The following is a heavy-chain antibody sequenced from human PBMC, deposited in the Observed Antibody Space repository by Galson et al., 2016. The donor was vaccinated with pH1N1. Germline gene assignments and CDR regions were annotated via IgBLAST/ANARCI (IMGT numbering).Heavy chain of an antibody. CDR2: IRTGTGDT. V-gene: IGHV1-3*04. J-gene: IGHJ4*02. CDR1: GYTFIDYP. CDR3: ATNAFDY. Sequence: SVKVSCKASGYTFIDYPMHWVRQAPGQGLEWMGWIRTGTGDTRYSPKFQSRVTLTRDTSATTTYLELRGLGFQDTAVFYCATNAFDYWGQGTLVTVSP.